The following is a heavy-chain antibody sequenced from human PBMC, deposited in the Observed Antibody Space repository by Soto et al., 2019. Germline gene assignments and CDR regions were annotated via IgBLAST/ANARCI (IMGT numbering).Heavy chain of an antibody. CDR1: GFTFSNFG. V-gene: IGHV3-23*01. CDR3: ARGGQYQQPYQFDF. D-gene: IGHD2-2*01. Sequence: PGGSLRLSCEASGFTFSNFGMSWVRQAPGKGLEWVSGLTGNGGITYYADSVKGRFTISRDNSKNTLSLQMNSLRVDDTAVYYCARGGQYQQPYQFDFWGQGTMVTVSS. J-gene: IGHJ4*02. CDR2: LTGNGGIT.